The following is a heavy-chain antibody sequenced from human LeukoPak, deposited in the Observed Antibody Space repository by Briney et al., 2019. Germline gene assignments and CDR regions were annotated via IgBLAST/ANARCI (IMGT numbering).Heavy chain of an antibody. CDR1: GGSFSGYY. J-gene: IGHJ4*02. V-gene: IGHV4-34*01. D-gene: IGHD3-10*01. Sequence: PSETLSLTCAVYGGSFSGYYWSWIRQPPGKGLEWIGEINHSGSTNYNPSLKSRVTISVDTSKNQFSLKLSSVTAADTAVYYCARTPIRYYYGSGPFDYWGQGTLVTVSS. CDR3: ARTPIRYYYGSGPFDY. CDR2: INHSGST.